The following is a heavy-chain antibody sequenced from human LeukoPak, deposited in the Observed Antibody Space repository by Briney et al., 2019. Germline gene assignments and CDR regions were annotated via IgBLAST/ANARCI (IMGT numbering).Heavy chain of an antibody. CDR1: GFTFDDYA. V-gene: IGHV3-9*03. J-gene: IGHJ4*02. CDR3: AKSPGGSSSSGEFDY. Sequence: HPGGSLRLSCAASGFTFDDYAMHWVRQAPGKGLEWVSGISWNSGSIGYADSVKGRFTISRDNAKNSLYLQMNSLRAEDMALYYCAKSPGGSSSSGEFDYWGQGTLVTVSS. CDR2: ISWNSGSI. D-gene: IGHD6-6*01.